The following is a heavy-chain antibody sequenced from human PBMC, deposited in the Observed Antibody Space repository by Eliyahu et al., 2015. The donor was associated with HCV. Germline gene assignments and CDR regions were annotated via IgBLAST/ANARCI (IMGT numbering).Heavy chain of an antibody. D-gene: IGHD6-19*01. CDR2: IYPGDSDT. V-gene: IGHV5-51*03. Sequence: EVQLVQSGAEVKKPGESLKISCEGSRYSFTHYWIGWVRQIPGKGLEWXGIIYPGDSDTRYSPSFQGQVTISADKSITTAYLQWSSLKASDTAIYYCARGSGYSSDWRRGYWYFDLWGRGTLVTVSS. J-gene: IGHJ2*01. CDR1: RYSFTHYW. CDR3: ARGSGYSSDWRRGYWYFDL.